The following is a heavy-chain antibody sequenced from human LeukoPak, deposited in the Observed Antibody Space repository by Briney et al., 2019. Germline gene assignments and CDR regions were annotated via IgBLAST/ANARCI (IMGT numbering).Heavy chain of an antibody. Sequence: GGSLRLSCAASGFTFSTYWMHWVRQAPGKGLVWVSRINNDGSSTNYADSVRGRFTISRDNAKNTLFLQINSLRAEDTAVYYCAIIPYSSGAIDYWGQGTLVTVSS. D-gene: IGHD6-19*01. CDR3: AIIPYSSGAIDY. V-gene: IGHV3-74*01. CDR2: INNDGSST. CDR1: GFTFSTYW. J-gene: IGHJ4*02.